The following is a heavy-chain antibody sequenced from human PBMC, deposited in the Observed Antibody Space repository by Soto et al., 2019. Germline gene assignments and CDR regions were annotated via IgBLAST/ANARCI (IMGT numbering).Heavy chain of an antibody. CDR1: SASISSSSYT. CDR2: INYGGNT. V-gene: IGHV4-39*01. D-gene: IGHD3-16*01. CDR3: ATDIRNSGGDY. J-gene: IGHJ4*02. Sequence: SETLSLTCTVSSASISSSSYTWGWIRQPPGKGLEGIGNINYGGNTYYNPSFKSRVTISVDTSKNQFSLRLSSVTAADTAVYFCATDIRNSGGDYWGQGMLVTVSS.